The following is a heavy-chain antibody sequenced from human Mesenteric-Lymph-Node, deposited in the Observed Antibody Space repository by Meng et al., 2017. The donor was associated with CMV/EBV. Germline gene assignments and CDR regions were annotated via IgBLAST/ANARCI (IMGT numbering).Heavy chain of an antibody. D-gene: IGHD6-13*01. CDR3: ARPNAYIAPDGSLVYYFDY. CDR2: IYPGDSNT. J-gene: IGHJ4*02. V-gene: IGHV5-51*01. CDR1: FPNAW. Sequence: FPNAWIGWVRQMPGKGLEWMGIIYPGDSNTRYSPSFQGQVTISADKSISTAYLQWSSLKASDTAMYYCARPNAYIAPDGSLVYYFDYWGQGTLVTVSS.